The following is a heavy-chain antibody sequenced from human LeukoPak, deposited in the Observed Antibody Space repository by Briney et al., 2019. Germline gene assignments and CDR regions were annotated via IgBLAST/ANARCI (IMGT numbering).Heavy chain of an antibody. Sequence: GGSLRLSCAASGFTFSSHWMHWVRHAPGKGLVWVSRLDSDGYTTNCADSVKGRFTISRDNAKNTLYLQMNSLRAEDTAVYYCTRAKGVATIDYWGQGTLVTVSS. D-gene: IGHD5-12*01. CDR2: LDSDGYTT. CDR1: GFTFSSHW. J-gene: IGHJ4*02. V-gene: IGHV3-74*01. CDR3: TRAKGVATIDY.